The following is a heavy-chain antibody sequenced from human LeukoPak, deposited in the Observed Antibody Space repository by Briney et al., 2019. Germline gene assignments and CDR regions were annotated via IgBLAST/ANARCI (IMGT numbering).Heavy chain of an antibody. D-gene: IGHD3-3*01. Sequence: PGRSLRLSCAASGFTFSSYAMHWVRQAPGKGLEWVAVISYDGSNKYYADSVKGRFTISRDNSKNTLYLQMNSLRAEDTAVYYCARPGGRITILGGGFDYCGQGTLVTVSS. V-gene: IGHV3-30-3*01. J-gene: IGHJ4*02. CDR2: ISYDGSNK. CDR3: ARPGGRITILGGGFDY. CDR1: GFTFSSYA.